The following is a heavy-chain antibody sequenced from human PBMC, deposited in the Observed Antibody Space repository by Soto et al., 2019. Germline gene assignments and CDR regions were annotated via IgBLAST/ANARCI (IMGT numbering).Heavy chain of an antibody. J-gene: IGHJ4*02. D-gene: IGHD3-22*01. CDR1: GFTFSSYA. V-gene: IGHV3-30-3*01. CDR3: ARDDGHYYDSSGIDY. CDR2: ISYDGSNK. Sequence: GGSLRLSCAASGFTFSSYAMHWVRQAPGKGLEWVAVISYDGSNKYYADSVKGRFTISRDNSKNTLYLQMNSLRAEDTAVYYCARDDGHYYDSSGIDYWGQGTLVTVSS.